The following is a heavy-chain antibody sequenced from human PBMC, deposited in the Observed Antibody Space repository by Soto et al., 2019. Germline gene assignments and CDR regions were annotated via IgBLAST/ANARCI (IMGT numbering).Heavy chain of an antibody. CDR2: IYYSGST. J-gene: IGHJ4*02. D-gene: IGHD6-19*01. V-gene: IGHV4-39*01. CDR3: ARGYSSGWSPNFFDY. Sequence: SETLSLTCTVSGGSISSSSYYWGWIGQPPGKGLEWIGSIYYSGSTYYNPSLMSRITINPDTSKNQFSLQLNSVTPEDTAVYYCARGYSSGWSPNFFDYWGQGTLVTVSS. CDR1: GGSISSSSYY.